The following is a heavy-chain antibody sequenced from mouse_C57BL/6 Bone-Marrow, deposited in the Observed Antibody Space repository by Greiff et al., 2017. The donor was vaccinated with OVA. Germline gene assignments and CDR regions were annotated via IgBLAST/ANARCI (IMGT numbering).Heavy chain of an antibody. Sequence: QVQLQQPGAELVRPGTSVKLSCKASGYTFTSYWMHWVKQRPGQGLEWIGVIDPSDSYTNYNQKFKGKATLTVDTSSSTAYMQLSSLTSEDSAVYYCAREGVYPRFAYWGQGTLVTVSA. CDR3: AREGVYPRFAY. V-gene: IGHV1-59*01. CDR1: GYTFTSYW. J-gene: IGHJ3*01. CDR2: IDPSDSYT. D-gene: IGHD2-1*01.